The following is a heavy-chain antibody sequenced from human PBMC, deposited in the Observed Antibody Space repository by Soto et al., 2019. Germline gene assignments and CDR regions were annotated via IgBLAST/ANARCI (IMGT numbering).Heavy chain of an antibody. CDR1: GFTFSSCA. Sequence: GGSLRLSCAASGFTFSSCAMAWVRQAPGKGLEWVSTISGNGGSKYYADSVKGHFTISRDNSKNTLYLQMNSLRAEHTAIYYCAKDIHYDSNGYYYEALFDYWGQGALVTVSS. J-gene: IGHJ4*02. CDR3: AKDIHYDSNGYYYEALFDY. D-gene: IGHD3-22*01. CDR2: ISGNGGSK. V-gene: IGHV3-23*01.